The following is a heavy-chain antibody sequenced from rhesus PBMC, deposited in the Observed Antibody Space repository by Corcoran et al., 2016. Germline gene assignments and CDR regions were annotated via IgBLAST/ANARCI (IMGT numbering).Heavy chain of an antibody. CDR3: TKSSNPNDEFGQ. Sequence: QVQLQESGPGLVKPSETLPLTCAVSGASIRRVYCDCIRHASGKGLEWIGRIYGWAGKTDHNPSLMGRVTISRDTSRNYFSLRLTSVTAADTAIYYCTKSSNPNDEFGQWGQGVLVTVSA. V-gene: IGHV4S2*01. D-gene: IGHD1-14*01. J-gene: IGHJ4*01. CDR1: GASIRRVY. CDR2: IYGWAGKT.